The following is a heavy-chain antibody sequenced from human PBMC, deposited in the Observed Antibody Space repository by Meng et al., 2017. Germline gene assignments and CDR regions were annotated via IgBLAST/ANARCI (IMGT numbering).Heavy chain of an antibody. CDR1: GFTFSSYS. Sequence: EGQLVGSGGGLVKPGGSLRLSCAASGFTFSSYSMNWVRQAPGKGLEWVSSISSSSYIYYADSVKGRFTISRDNAKNSLYLQMNSLRAEDTAVYYCARVISGWSYNWFDPWGQGTLVTVSS. CDR2: ISSSSYI. CDR3: ARVISGWSYNWFDP. J-gene: IGHJ5*02. D-gene: IGHD6-19*01. V-gene: IGHV3-21*01.